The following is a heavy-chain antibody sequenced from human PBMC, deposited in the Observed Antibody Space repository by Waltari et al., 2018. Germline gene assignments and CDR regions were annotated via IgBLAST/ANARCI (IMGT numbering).Heavy chain of an antibody. D-gene: IGHD3-10*01. CDR1: GGTFSSHA. V-gene: IGHV1-69*12. J-gene: IGHJ6*03. Sequence: QVQLVQSGAEVKKPGSSVKVSCKASGGTFSSHANSWVPPAPGQGLEWMGGIIPIFGTANYAQKFQGRVTITADESTSTAYMELSSLRSEDTAVYYCARAMVRGVIGYYYYMDVWGKGTTVTVSS. CDR2: IIPIFGTA. CDR3: ARAMVRGVIGYYYYMDV.